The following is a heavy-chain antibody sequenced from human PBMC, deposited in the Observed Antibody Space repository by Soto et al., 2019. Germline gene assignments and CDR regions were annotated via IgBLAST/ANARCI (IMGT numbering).Heavy chain of an antibody. D-gene: IGHD6-13*01. CDR1: GFTFSSYG. Sequence: GGSLRLSCAASGFTFSSYGMHWVRQAPGKGLEWVAVISYDGTAIYYADSVKGRFTISRDDAKNSLYLQMNSLRDEDTSVYYCARDNGIAGSFDPWGQGALVTVSS. V-gene: IGHV3-30*03. J-gene: IGHJ5*02. CDR2: ISYDGTAI. CDR3: ARDNGIAGSFDP.